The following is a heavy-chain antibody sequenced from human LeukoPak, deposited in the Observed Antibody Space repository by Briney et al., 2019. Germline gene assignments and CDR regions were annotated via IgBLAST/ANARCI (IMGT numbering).Heavy chain of an antibody. CDR3: AISVVQDAFDI. V-gene: IGHV3-11*04. D-gene: IGHD1-1*01. CDR2: ISSSGSTI. J-gene: IGHJ3*02. CDR1: GFTFSDYC. Sequence: KPGGSLRLSCAASGFTFSDYCMSWIRQAPGKGLEWVSYISSSGSTIYYADSVKGRFTISRDNAKNSLYLQMNSLRAEDTAVYYCAISVVQDAFDIWGQGTMVTVSS.